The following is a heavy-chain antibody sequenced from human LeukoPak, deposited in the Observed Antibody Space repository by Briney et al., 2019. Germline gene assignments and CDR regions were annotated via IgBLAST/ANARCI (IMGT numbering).Heavy chain of an antibody. V-gene: IGHV3-23*01. CDR3: ASLGRSFDY. Sequence: GGSLRLSCAASGFTFRSYAMNWVRQAPGKGLEWVSSISGSGGSTYYADSVKGRFTISRDNAKNTLYLQMNSLRAEDTAVYYCASLGRSFDYWGQGTLVTVSS. J-gene: IGHJ4*02. D-gene: IGHD1-26*01. CDR2: ISGSGGST. CDR1: GFTFRSYA.